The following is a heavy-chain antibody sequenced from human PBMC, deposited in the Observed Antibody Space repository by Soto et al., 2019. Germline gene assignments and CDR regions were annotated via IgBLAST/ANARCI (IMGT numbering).Heavy chain of an antibody. CDR2: IYSSGLT. J-gene: IGHJ4*02. Sequence: SETLSLTCSVSGGSMRSEGYYWCWIRQHPGKGLEWIGYIYSSGLTDYNPSLKSRLTISVDKSKNEFYLKMRSVTAAAPAVYYCAYLRAFTRYPGDWGQGTLVTVSS. V-gene: IGHV4-31*03. CDR1: GGSMRSEGYY. CDR3: AYLRAFTRYPGD. D-gene: IGHD2-15*01.